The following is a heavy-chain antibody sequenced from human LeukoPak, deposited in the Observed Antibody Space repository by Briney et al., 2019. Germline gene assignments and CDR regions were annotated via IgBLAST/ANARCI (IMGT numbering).Heavy chain of an antibody. CDR2: IYYSGST. Sequence: PSETLSLTCTVSGCSISSYYWSWIRQPPGKGLEWIGYIYYSGSTNYNPSLKSRVTISVDTSKNQFSLKLSSVTAADTAVYYCARSVEGYCSGGSCYSYYYMDVWGKGTTVTVSS. D-gene: IGHD2-15*01. J-gene: IGHJ6*03. V-gene: IGHV4-59*01. CDR3: ARSVEGYCSGGSCYSYYYMDV. CDR1: GCSISSYY.